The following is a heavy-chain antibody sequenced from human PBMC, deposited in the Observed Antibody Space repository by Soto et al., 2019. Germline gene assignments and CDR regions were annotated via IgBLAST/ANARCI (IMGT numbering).Heavy chain of an antibody. V-gene: IGHV3-30*18. CDR1: GFTFSNYG. D-gene: IGHD6-25*01. CDR3: AKSGRGYSNGWADY. CDR2: ISYDGSNK. Sequence: QVQLVESGGGVVQPGRSLRLSCAASGFTFSNYGMHWVRQAPGKGLEWVAVISYDGSNKYYADSVKGRFTISRENSKNTLYLQMNSLRAEDTAVYYCAKSGRGYSNGWADYWGRGTLVTVSS. J-gene: IGHJ4*02.